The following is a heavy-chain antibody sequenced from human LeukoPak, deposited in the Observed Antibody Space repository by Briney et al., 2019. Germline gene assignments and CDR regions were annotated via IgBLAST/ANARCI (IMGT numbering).Heavy chain of an antibody. CDR3: GTRASVGY. J-gene: IGHJ4*02. Sequence: GGSLRLSCAASGLTFSSYWMQCVRQAPGKGLVWVSRINTDGSSTTYADSVKGRFTISRDNAKNTLYLQMNSLRAEDTATEYCGTRASVGYWGQGTLVTVSS. V-gene: IGHV3-74*01. CDR2: INTDGSST. CDR1: GLTFSSYW. D-gene: IGHD1-26*01.